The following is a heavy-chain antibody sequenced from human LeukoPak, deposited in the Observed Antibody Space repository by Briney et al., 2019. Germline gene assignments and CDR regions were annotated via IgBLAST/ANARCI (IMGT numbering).Heavy chain of an antibody. Sequence: PGGSLRLSCAASGFTFSSYSMNWVRQAPGKGLEWVSSISSSSSYIYYADSVKGRFTISRDNAKNSLYLQMNSLRAEDTAVYYCARDHYDILTGPYWFDPWGQGTLVTVSS. CDR3: ARDHYDILTGPYWFDP. D-gene: IGHD3-9*01. CDR2: ISSSSSYI. V-gene: IGHV3-21*01. J-gene: IGHJ5*02. CDR1: GFTFSSYS.